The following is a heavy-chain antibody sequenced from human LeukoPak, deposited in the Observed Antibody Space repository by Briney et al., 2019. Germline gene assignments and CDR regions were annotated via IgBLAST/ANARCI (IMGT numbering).Heavy chain of an antibody. D-gene: IGHD3-10*01. J-gene: IGHJ4*01. V-gene: IGHV4-34*01. Sequence: PSETLSLTCAVYGGSFSGYYWSWIRQPPGKGLEWIGEINHSGSTNYNPSLKSRVTISVDTSKNQFSLKLSSVTAADTAVYYCARPRVRGVIIRGFDYWGQGTLVTVPS. CDR1: GGSFSGYY. CDR2: INHSGST. CDR3: ARPRVRGVIIRGFDY.